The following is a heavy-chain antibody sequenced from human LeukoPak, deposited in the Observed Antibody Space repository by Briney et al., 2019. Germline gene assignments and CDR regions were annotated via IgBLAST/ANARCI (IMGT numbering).Heavy chain of an antibody. Sequence: SVKVSCKASGFTFTSSAMQWVRQARGQRLEWIGWIVVGSGNTNYAQKFQERVTITRDMSTSTAYMELSSLRSEDTAVYYCARWGHRITAPNRNRGYNWFDPWGQGTLVTVSS. V-gene: IGHV1-58*02. CDR2: IVVGSGNT. CDR3: ARWGHRITAPNRNRGYNWFDP. CDR1: GFTFTSSA. D-gene: IGHD1-14*01. J-gene: IGHJ5*02.